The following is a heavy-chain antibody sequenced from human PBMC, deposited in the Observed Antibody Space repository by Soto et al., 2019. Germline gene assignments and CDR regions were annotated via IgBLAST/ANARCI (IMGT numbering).Heavy chain of an antibody. V-gene: IGHV1-18*04. CDR3: ARYGYSSGWYLGTGLDV. J-gene: IGHJ6*02. CDR2: ISTYTGNT. CDR1: GYTFTEYD. D-gene: IGHD6-19*01. Sequence: QVQLVQSGAEVKKPGASLKVSCKASGYTFTEYDIAWVRQAPGQGLRWIGWISTYTGNTNYAQNLQGRVTLTTDTSASIAYMELRSLRSDDTAVYFCARYGYSSGWYLGTGLDVWGQGTPVTVSS.